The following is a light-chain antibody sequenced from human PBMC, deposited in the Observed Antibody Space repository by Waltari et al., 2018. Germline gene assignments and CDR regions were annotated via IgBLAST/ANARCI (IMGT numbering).Light chain of an antibody. CDR2: DVA. J-gene: IGLJ3*02. CDR1: SSDVGGYNY. Sequence: QSALTQPAAVSESRGKAINNCCGGTSSDVGGYNYVCWYHQHPGQAPMLIIYDVAKRPSGVSNRFSGSKSGNTASLTISGLQAEDEADYYCFSYSSSSTWVFGGGTKLTVL. V-gene: IGLV2-14*01. CDR3: FSYSSSSTWV.